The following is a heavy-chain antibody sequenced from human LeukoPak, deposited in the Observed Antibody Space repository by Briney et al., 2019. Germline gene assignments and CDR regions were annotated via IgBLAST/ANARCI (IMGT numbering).Heavy chain of an antibody. J-gene: IGHJ5*02. V-gene: IGHV1-18*01. CDR3: ATVVPAAYYNWFDP. Sequence: ASVKLSCKASGYTVTSYGISWVRQAPGQGLEWRGWISAYNGNTNYAQKLQGRVTMTTDTSTSTAYMELSSLRSEDTAVYYCATVVPAAYYNWFDPWGQGTLVTVSS. CDR1: GYTVTSYG. D-gene: IGHD2-2*01. CDR2: ISAYNGNT.